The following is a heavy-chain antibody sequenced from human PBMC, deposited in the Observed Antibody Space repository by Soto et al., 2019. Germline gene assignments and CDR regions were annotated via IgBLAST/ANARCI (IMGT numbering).Heavy chain of an antibody. D-gene: IGHD3-9*01. CDR3: ARDGSGFWSGYYDILTGYPSRGMDV. V-gene: IGHV1-46*01. CDR1: GYTFTSYY. J-gene: IGHJ6*02. Sequence: ASVKVSCKASGYTFTSYYMHWVRQAPGQGLEWMGIINPSGGSTSYAQKFQGRVTMTRDTSTSTVYMELSSLRSEDTAVYYCARDGSGFWSGYYDILTGYPSRGMDVWGQGTTVTVSS. CDR2: INPSGGST.